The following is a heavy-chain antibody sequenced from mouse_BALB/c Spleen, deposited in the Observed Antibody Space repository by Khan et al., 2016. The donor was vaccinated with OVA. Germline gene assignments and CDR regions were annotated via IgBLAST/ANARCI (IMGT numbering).Heavy chain of an antibody. Sequence: VQLVESGAELAKPGASVKMPCKASGYTFTTYWMHWVKQRPGQGLEWIGYINPTSGYTDYNDKFKDRATLSADKSSSTAYMQLNSLTSEDAAVYYCTRDRIDYWGQGTTLTVSS. CDR2: INPTSGYT. CDR3: TRDRIDY. V-gene: IGHV1-7*01. J-gene: IGHJ2*01. CDR1: GYTFTTYW.